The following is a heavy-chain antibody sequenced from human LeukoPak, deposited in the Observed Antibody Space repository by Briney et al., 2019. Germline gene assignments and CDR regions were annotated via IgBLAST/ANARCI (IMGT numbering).Heavy chain of an antibody. D-gene: IGHD3-22*01. V-gene: IGHV5-51*01. Sequence: GGSLQISGKGAGCSFTSYWIGWVRQLPGKGREWMGIIYAGESDTRYSPSCQGQVTISADKSISTAYLQWSSLKASDTAMYYCARLYYDSSGYQTAPFDYWGQGTLVTVSS. CDR1: GCSFTSYW. CDR3: ARLYYDSSGYQTAPFDY. CDR2: IYAGESDT. J-gene: IGHJ4*02.